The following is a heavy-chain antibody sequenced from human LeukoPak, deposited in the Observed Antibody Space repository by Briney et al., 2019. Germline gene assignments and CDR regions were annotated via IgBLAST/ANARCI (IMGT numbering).Heavy chain of an antibody. J-gene: IGHJ4*02. Sequence: GGSLRLSCAASGFTFSRYSMNWVRQAPGKGLEWVANINQNGSEKNYVDSVKGRFTISRDNAKNSLYLQMNSLRAEDTAVYYCARDQGAGSDYWGQGTLVTVSS. CDR3: ARDQGAGSDY. CDR1: GFTFSRYS. D-gene: IGHD6-19*01. V-gene: IGHV3-7*01. CDR2: INQNGSEK.